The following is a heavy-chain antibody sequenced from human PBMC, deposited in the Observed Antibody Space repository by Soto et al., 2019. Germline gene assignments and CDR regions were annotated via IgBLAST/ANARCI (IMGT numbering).Heavy chain of an antibody. D-gene: IGHD3-10*01. CDR1: GGSISAYH. CDR2: FYDSGTT. Sequence: QLQLQESGPGLVKASETLSLTCTVSGGSISAYHWSWVRQSPGKGLEWIGYFYDSGTTDYNPALKSRGTISGDTSKNNFSLNLRSVVAADTAAYYWGRGFGGLGPSFFGMDVWGQGTTVIVSS. CDR3: GRGFGGLGPSFFGMDV. V-gene: IGHV4-59*01. J-gene: IGHJ6*02.